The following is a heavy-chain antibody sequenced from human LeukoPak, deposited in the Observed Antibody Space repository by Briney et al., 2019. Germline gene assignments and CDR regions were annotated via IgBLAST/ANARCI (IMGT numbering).Heavy chain of an antibody. CDR2: IYYSGST. Sequence: SETPSLTCTVSGGSISSSSYYWGWIRQPPGKGLEWIGSIYYSGSTFYNPSLKSRVTMSVDTSENHFSLGLSSVTAADTAVYYCARPLLWFGEGIEYWGQGTLVTVSS. CDR3: ARPLLWFGEGIEY. V-gene: IGHV4-39*02. J-gene: IGHJ4*02. D-gene: IGHD3-10*01. CDR1: GGSISSSSYY.